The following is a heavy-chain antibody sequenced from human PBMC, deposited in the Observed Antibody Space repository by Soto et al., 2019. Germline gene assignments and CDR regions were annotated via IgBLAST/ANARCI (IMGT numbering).Heavy chain of an antibody. CDR1: GYSFSNYW. CDR3: VSPTGTGTTPRALNI. J-gene: IGHJ3*02. D-gene: IGHD1-1*01. V-gene: IGHV5-51*01. Sequence: GESLKISCKGSGYSFSNYWIAWVRQLPGKGLEWMGIIYPGDSDTTYSPSFEGQVTISADKSNSTAYLQWSSLKASDTAMYYCVSPTGTGTTPRALNIWSQGTMVTVSS. CDR2: IYPGDSDT.